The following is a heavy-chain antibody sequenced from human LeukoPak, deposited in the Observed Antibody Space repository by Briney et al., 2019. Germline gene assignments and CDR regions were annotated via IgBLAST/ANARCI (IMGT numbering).Heavy chain of an antibody. CDR3: ARAYSGYSSSWGSYYFDY. CDR2: IYHSGST. Sequence: SETLSLTCTVSGGSISSSSYYWGWIRQPPGKGLEWIGSIYHSGSTYYNPSLKSRVTISVDTSKNQFSLKLSSVTAADTAVYYCARAYSGYSSSWGSYYFDYWGQGTLVTVSP. CDR1: GGSISSSSYY. V-gene: IGHV4-39*07. D-gene: IGHD6-13*01. J-gene: IGHJ4*02.